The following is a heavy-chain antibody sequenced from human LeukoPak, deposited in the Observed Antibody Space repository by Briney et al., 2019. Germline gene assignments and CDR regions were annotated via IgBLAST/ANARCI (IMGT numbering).Heavy chain of an antibody. D-gene: IGHD3-3*01. CDR1: GFTVSSNY. J-gene: IGHJ2*01. CDR2: ISGSGGST. CDR3: ARVATIFGVVIIPYWYFDL. Sequence: GGSLRLSCAASGFTVSSNYMSWVRQAPGKGLEWVSAISGSGGSTYYADSVKGRFTISSDSVKNSLHLQMNSLRAEDTAVYYCARVATIFGVVIIPYWYFDLWGRGTLVTVSS. V-gene: IGHV3-23*01.